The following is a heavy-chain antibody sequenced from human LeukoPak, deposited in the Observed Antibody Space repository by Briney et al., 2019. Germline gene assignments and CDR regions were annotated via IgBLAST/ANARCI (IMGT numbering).Heavy chain of an antibody. D-gene: IGHD5-24*01. V-gene: IGHV3-48*03. Sequence: WGSLRLSCAAPGFTFRSYAMNLVRQAPGKGLEWISYISRTNTRYYADSVKGRFTISRDNAKNSLYLQVNSLRAEDTALYYCARDLDDYNLRGFDYWGQGTLVTVSS. CDR3: ARDLDDYNLRGFDY. J-gene: IGHJ4*02. CDR2: ISRTNTR. CDR1: GFTFRSYA.